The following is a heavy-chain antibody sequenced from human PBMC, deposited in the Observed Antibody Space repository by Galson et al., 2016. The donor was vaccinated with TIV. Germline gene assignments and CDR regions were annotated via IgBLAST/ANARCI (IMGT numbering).Heavy chain of an antibody. J-gene: IGHJ3*02. Sequence: VKVSCKASGYDFGGFPLGWVRQAPGQGLEWMGWISTPHGTTHYAHDFQGRLTMNTDPSTSTVYMELRNLRPDDTAMYYCARYCASTSCYSDAFDIWGQGTMVTVSS. V-gene: IGHV1-18*01. CDR2: ISTPHGTT. CDR3: ARYCASTSCYSDAFDI. CDR1: GYDFGGFP. D-gene: IGHD2/OR15-2a*01.